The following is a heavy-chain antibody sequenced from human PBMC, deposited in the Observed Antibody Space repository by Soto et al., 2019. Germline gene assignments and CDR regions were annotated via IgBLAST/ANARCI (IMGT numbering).Heavy chain of an antibody. CDR2: IYYSGST. Sequence: TCAVSGGSISSGGYYWSWIRRHPGKGLEWIGYIYYSGSTYYNPSLKSRVTISVDTSKNQFSLKLSSVTAADTAVYYCARDVQSSSAKFYYYYGMDVWGQGTTVTVSS. CDR3: ARDVQSSSAKFYYYYGMDV. J-gene: IGHJ6*02. CDR1: GGSISSGGYY. V-gene: IGHV4-31*11. D-gene: IGHD6-6*01.